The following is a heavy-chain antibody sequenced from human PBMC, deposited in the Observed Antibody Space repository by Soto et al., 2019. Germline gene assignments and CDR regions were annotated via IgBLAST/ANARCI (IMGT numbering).Heavy chain of an antibody. CDR2: IYYSGST. CDR1: GGSISSGGYY. D-gene: IGHD5-18*01. J-gene: IGHJ4*02. V-gene: IGHV4-31*03. CDR3: ARDTPRGHSYGSFDY. Sequence: PSETLSLTCTVSGGSISSGGYYWSWIRQHPGKGLEWIGYIYYSGSTYYNPSLKSRVAISVDTSKNQFSLKLSSVTAADTAVYYCARDTPRGHSYGSFDYWGQGTLVTVSS.